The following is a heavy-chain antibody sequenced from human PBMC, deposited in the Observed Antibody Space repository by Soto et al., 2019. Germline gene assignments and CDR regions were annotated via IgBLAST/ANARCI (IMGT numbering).Heavy chain of an antibody. Sequence: QVQLVESGGGVVQPGRSLRLSCAASGFTFSNYGMHWVRQAPGKGLEWVAVIYDEGSNKFYADSVKGRFTISRDNSTNTLYLHMNSLRAEDTAVYYCARDLSSRWYDYWGQGTLVTVSS. J-gene: IGHJ4*02. V-gene: IGHV3-33*01. CDR3: ARDLSSRWYDY. D-gene: IGHD6-13*01. CDR2: IYDEGSNK. CDR1: GFTFSNYG.